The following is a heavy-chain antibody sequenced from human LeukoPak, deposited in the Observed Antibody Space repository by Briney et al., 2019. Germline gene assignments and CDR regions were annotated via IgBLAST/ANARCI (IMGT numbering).Heavy chain of an antibody. CDR3: ARQRRNDCGSPSCYIDY. J-gene: IGHJ4*02. CDR1: GGSISSSSYY. CDR2: MSYSGSS. Sequence: SETLSLTCTVSGGSISSSSYYWGWIRQPPGKGLEWIGSMSYSGSSYYNPSLKSRVTISGYTSKNQFSLKLSSVTVADTAVYYCARQRRNDCGSPSCYIDYWGQGTLVTVSS. V-gene: IGHV4-39*01. D-gene: IGHD2-2*01.